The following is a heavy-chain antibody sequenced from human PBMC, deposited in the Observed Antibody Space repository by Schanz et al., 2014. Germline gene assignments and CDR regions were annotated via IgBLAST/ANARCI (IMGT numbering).Heavy chain of an antibody. CDR1: RFTFSNYA. V-gene: IGHV3-23*03. CDR2: MYMDGTT. Sequence: EVQLVESGGGLVQPGGSLRLSCAASRFTFSNYAMSWVRQAPGKGLEWVSVMYMDGTTFYADSVKGRFTLSRDNSRDTMFLHMNSLRAEDTAVYYCARDLGLDVWGRGTTVTVSS. J-gene: IGHJ6*02. CDR3: ARDLGLDV.